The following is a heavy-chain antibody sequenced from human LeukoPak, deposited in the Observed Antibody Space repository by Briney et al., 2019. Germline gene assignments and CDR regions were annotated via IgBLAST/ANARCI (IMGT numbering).Heavy chain of an antibody. CDR1: GYTFTSHY. D-gene: IGHD1-26*01. J-gene: IGHJ4*02. Sequence: GASVKVSCKASGYTFTSHYIHWVRQAPGQGLEWMGIINPSGGSTSYAQKFQGRVTMTRDMSTSTVYMELSSLRSEDTAVYYCARGRGGSYSEYYFDYWGQGTLVTVSS. CDR2: INPSGGST. V-gene: IGHV1-46*01. CDR3: ARGRGGSYSEYYFDY.